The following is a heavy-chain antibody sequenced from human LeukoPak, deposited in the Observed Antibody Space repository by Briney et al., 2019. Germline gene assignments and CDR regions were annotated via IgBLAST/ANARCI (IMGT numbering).Heavy chain of an antibody. J-gene: IGHJ5*02. Sequence: SVKVSCKASGGTLSSYAISWVRQAPGQGLEWMGRIIPIFGTANYAQKFQGRVTITTDESTSTAYMELSSLRSEDTAVYYCARIGIAVAGTGFDPWGQGTLVTVSS. CDR2: IIPIFGTA. CDR3: ARIGIAVAGTGFDP. D-gene: IGHD6-19*01. CDR1: GGTLSSYA. V-gene: IGHV1-69*05.